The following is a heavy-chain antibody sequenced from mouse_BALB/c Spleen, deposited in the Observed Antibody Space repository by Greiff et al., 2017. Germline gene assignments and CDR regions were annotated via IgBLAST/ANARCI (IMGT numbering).Heavy chain of an antibody. CDR1: GLTFSDYY. CDR3: ARDRTPLLRRYAMDY. Sequence: DVMLVESGGGLVKPGGSLKLSCAASGLTFSDYYMYWVRQTPEKRLEWVATISDGGSYTYYPDSVKGRFTISRDNAKNNLYLQMSSLKSEDTAMYYCARDRTPLLRRYAMDYWGQGTSVTVSS. J-gene: IGHJ4*01. D-gene: IGHD1-2*01. CDR2: ISDGGSYT. V-gene: IGHV5-4*02.